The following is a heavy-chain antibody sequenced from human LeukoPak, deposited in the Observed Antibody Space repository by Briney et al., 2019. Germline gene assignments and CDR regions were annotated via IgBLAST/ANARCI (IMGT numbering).Heavy chain of an antibody. V-gene: IGHV1-69*01. CDR1: GGTFSSYA. CDR2: IIPIFGTV. Sequence: SVKVSCKAAGGTFSSYAMSWVRQAPGQGLEGMGGIIPIFGTVNYAQKFQGRVTITADESTSTAYMELSSLRSEDTAVYYCARGEWGIAAAAIGHFDYWGQGTLVTVSS. CDR3: ARGEWGIAAAAIGHFDY. D-gene: IGHD6-13*01. J-gene: IGHJ4*02.